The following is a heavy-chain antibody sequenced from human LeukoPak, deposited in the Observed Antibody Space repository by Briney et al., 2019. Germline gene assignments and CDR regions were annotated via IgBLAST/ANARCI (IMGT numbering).Heavy chain of an antibody. CDR3: ARASTVVTPDY. Sequence: GGSLRLSCVASGFTFRSYEMNWVRQAPGKGLEWVSYISSSGSTIYYADSVKGRFTISRDNAKNSLYLQMNGLRAEDTAVYYCARASTVVTPDYWGQGTLVTVSS. V-gene: IGHV3-48*03. CDR2: ISSSGSTI. D-gene: IGHD4-23*01. CDR1: GFTFRSYE. J-gene: IGHJ4*02.